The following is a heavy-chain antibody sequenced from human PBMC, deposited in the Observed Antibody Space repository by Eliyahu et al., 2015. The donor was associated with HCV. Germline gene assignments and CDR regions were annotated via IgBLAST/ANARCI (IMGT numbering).Heavy chain of an antibody. CDR2: ISSSSSTI. CDR3: AREGYSSSWYGYYYGMDV. Sequence: EVQLVESGGGLVQPGGSLRLSXXASGFTFXXYXMNWVRQAPGKGLEWVSYISSSSSTIYYADSVKGRFTISRDNAKNSLYLQMNSLRAEDTAVYYCAREGYSSSWYGYYYGMDVWGQGTTVTVSS. CDR1: GFTFXXYX. D-gene: IGHD6-13*01. J-gene: IGHJ6*02. V-gene: IGHV3-48*01.